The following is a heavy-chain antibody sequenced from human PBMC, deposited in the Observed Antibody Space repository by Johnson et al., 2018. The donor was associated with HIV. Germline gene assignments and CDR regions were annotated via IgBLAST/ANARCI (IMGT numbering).Heavy chain of an antibody. CDR2: ISYDGSNK. D-gene: IGHD6-19*01. J-gene: IGHJ3*02. CDR3: ARAGSTSGWFDAFDI. V-gene: IGHV3-30*03. Sequence: VQLVESGGGLVQPGGSLRLSCAASGFTFTNYGMHWVRQAPGKGLEWVAVISYDGSNKYYADSVKGRFTISRDSSKNTLYLQMNSLRTEDTAAYYCARAGSTSGWFDAFDIWGQG. CDR1: GFTFTNYG.